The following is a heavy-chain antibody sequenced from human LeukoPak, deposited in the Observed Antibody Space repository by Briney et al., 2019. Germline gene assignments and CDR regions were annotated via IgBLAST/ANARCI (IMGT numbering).Heavy chain of an antibody. Sequence: GGSLRLSCAASGFTFSSYGMHWVRQAPGKGLEWVAFIRYDGSNKYYADSVKGRFTISRDNSKNTLYLQMNSLRAEDTAVYYCAKAGRPYDSPYYFDYWGQGTLVTVSS. V-gene: IGHV3-30*02. D-gene: IGHD3-3*01. CDR1: GFTFSSYG. CDR2: IRYDGSNK. CDR3: AKAGRPYDSPYYFDY. J-gene: IGHJ4*02.